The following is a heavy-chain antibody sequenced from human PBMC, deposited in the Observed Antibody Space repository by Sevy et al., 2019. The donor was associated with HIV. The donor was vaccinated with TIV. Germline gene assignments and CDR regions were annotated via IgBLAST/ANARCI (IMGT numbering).Heavy chain of an antibody. Sequence: ASVKVSCKASGYTFSVKYIHWVRQAPGQGLEWVGWIDPKSGGTSYAQKFQGRVSMTRETSISSAYMELYWLASDDTAVYYCARGGSKWNDDYFDYWGQGSLVTVSS. D-gene: IGHD1-20*01. J-gene: IGHJ4*02. V-gene: IGHV1-2*02. CDR1: GYTFSVKY. CDR2: IDPKSGGT. CDR3: ARGGSKWNDDYFDY.